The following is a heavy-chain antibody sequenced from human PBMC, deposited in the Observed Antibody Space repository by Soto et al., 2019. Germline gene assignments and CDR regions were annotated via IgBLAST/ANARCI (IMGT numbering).Heavy chain of an antibody. CDR3: ARVSREVVPAAIDY. CDR1: GFTFSSYW. V-gene: IGHV3-74*01. J-gene: IGHJ4*02. D-gene: IGHD2-2*01. CDR2: INSDGSST. Sequence: EVQLVESGGGLVQPGGSLRLSCAASGFTFSSYWIHWVRQAPGKVLVWVSRINSDGSSTTYADSVKGRFTISRDNAKNTLYLQMTSLRAEDTAVYYCARVSREVVPAAIDYWGQGTLVTVSS.